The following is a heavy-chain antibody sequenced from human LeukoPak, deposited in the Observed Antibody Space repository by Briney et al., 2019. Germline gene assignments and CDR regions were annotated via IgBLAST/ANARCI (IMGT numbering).Heavy chain of an antibody. CDR1: GGSISSSNW. CDR3: ARGPRGIAAAGRGSLDY. D-gene: IGHD6-13*01. V-gene: IGHV4-4*02. J-gene: IGHJ4*02. Sequence: SGTLSLTCAVSGGSISSSNWWSWVRQPPGKGLEWIGEINHSGSTNYNPSLKSRVTISVDTSKNQFSLKLSSVTAADTAVYYCARGPRGIAAAGRGSLDYWGQGTLVTVSS. CDR2: INHSGST.